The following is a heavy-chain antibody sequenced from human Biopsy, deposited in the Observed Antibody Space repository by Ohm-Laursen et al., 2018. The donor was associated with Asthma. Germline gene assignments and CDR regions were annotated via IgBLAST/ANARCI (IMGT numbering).Heavy chain of an antibody. CDR2: IYHLGNA. V-gene: IGHV4-4*01. D-gene: IGHD3-22*01. Sequence: TLSLTCDVSGGSISVSNWWSWVRQPPGRGLEWIGQIYHLGNANYNPSLKSRVTMSVDKSKNQFSLKLTSVTAADTAVYFCARRWRSYDSSNYYLDQWGRGTLVTVSS. J-gene: IGHJ4*02. CDR3: ARRWRSYDSSNYYLDQ. CDR1: GGSISVSNW.